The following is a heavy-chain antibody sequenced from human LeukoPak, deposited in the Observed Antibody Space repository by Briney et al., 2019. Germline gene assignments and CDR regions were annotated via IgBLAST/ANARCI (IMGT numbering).Heavy chain of an antibody. D-gene: IGHD6-19*01. CDR2: ISANSGNT. V-gene: IGHV1-18*04. Sequence: ASVKVSCKASGSTFTRYGISWVRQSPGQGLEWMAWISANSGNTKYAQMVQGRVTMTTDTSTSTAYMELGSLRSDDTAVYYCARTPAVSDRILDFDYWGQGTLVTVSS. J-gene: IGHJ4*02. CDR1: GSTFTRYG. CDR3: ARTPAVSDRILDFDY.